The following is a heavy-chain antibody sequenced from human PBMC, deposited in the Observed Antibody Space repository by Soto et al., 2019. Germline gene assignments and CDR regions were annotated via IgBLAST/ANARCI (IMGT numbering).Heavy chain of an antibody. CDR2: IYHSGST. J-gene: IGHJ4*02. D-gene: IGHD6-13*01. CDR1: GDSISSDKW. V-gene: IGHV4-4*02. Sequence: SETLSLTCAVSGDSISSDKWWSWIRQPPGKGLQWIGEIYHSGSTKYNPSLKSRVIISVDKSKNQFSLKLSSVTDADTAVYYCARGETQQQRDYWGQGTTVTVS. CDR3: ARGETQQQRDY.